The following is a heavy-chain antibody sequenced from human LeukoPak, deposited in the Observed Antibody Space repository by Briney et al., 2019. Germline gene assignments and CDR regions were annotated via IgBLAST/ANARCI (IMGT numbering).Heavy chain of an antibody. Sequence: GGSLRLSCAASGFTFGSYAMSWVRQAPGKGLEWVSAIGSGGLGTHYADSVKGRFTISRDDSKNTLYLQMNSLRAEDTAVYYCARPFIPVAGTRWFDPWGQGTLVTVSS. J-gene: IGHJ5*02. V-gene: IGHV3-23*01. CDR3: ARPFIPVAGTRWFDP. CDR2: IGSGGLGT. D-gene: IGHD6-19*01. CDR1: GFTFGSYA.